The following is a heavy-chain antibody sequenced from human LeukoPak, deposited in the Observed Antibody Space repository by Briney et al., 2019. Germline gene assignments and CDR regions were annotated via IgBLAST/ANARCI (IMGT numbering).Heavy chain of an antibody. V-gene: IGHV3-23*01. CDR1: GFTFSSYA. CDR3: ARLPVGRDGLVYFDY. D-gene: IGHD5-24*01. J-gene: IGHJ4*02. Sequence: GGSLRLSCAASGFTFSSYAMSWVRQAPGKGLEWVSAISGSGGSTYYADSVKSRFTISRDNSKNTLYLQMNSLRAEDTAVYYCARLPVGRDGLVYFDYWGQGTLVTVSS. CDR2: ISGSGGST.